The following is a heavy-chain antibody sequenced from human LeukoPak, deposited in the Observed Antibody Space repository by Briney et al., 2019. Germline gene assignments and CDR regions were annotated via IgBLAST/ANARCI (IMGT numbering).Heavy chain of an antibody. Sequence: PGGSMRLSCAAYGLTFDDYGMSWDRQAQGEGLEWDSGINWNGGSRGYADSVKGRFTISRDNAKNSLYLQMNSLRAEDTALYYCARCRHSYDSSGFPHYWGQGTLVTVSS. V-gene: IGHV3-20*04. J-gene: IGHJ4*02. CDR3: ARCRHSYDSSGFPHY. D-gene: IGHD3-22*01. CDR1: GLTFDDYG. CDR2: INWNGGSR.